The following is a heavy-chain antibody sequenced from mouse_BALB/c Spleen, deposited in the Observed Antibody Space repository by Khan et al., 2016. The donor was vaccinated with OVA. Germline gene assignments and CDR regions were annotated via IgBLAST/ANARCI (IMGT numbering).Heavy chain of an antibody. D-gene: IGHD1-2*01. V-gene: IGHV1-77*01. CDR2: ISPGSGDT. Sequence: QVQLKESGAELAKPGASVKLSCKASGYTFTDYYINWVKLRTGQGLEWIGEISPGSGDTYYNERVKGKATLTADKSSSTAYMQLSSLTSEASAVYFCARRNYFGYTFAYWGQGTLVTVSA. J-gene: IGHJ3*01. CDR1: GYTFTDYY. CDR3: ARRNYFGYTFAY.